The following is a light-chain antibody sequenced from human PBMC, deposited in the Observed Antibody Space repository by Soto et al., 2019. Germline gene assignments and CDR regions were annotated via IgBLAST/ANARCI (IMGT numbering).Light chain of an antibody. CDR2: AAS. J-gene: IGKJ4*01. CDR3: QLINSF. CDR1: QTISKF. V-gene: IGKV1-9*01. Sequence: DIQLTQSPSLLSASVGDRVTITCRASQTISKFLSWYQQKPGKAPKLLIYAASTLQDGVPSRFSGSGSGTEFTLTISSLQPEDFATYYCQLINSFFGGGTRVEI.